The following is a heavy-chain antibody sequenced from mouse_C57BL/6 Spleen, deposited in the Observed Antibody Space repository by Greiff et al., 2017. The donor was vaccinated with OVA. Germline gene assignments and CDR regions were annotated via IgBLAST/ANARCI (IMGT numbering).Heavy chain of an antibody. D-gene: IGHD1-2*01. Sequence: VQLQQPGAELVKPGASVKMSCKASGYTFTSYWITWVKQRPGQGLEWIGDIYPGSGSTNYNEKFKSKATLTVDTSSSPAYMQLSSLTSEDSAVYYCARSITRDYAMDYWGQGTSVTVSS. CDR3: ARSITRDYAMDY. J-gene: IGHJ4*01. CDR2: IYPGSGST. V-gene: IGHV1-55*01. CDR1: GYTFTSYW.